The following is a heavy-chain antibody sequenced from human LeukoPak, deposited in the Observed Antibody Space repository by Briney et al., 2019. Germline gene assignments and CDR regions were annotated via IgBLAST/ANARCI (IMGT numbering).Heavy chain of an antibody. V-gene: IGHV3-30*02. CDR1: GFTFSSYG. D-gene: IGHD2-15*01. Sequence: GGSLRLSCAASGFTFSSYGMHWVRQAPGKGLEWVAFIRYEGTNKYYADSVKGRFTISRDNSKNTLYLQMNSLRAEDTAVYYCARDAGVVAADDYFDYWGQGTLVTVSS. CDR3: ARDAGVVAADDYFDY. J-gene: IGHJ4*02. CDR2: IRYEGTNK.